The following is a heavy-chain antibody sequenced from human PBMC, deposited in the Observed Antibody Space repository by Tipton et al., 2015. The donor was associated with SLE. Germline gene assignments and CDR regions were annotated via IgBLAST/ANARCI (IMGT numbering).Heavy chain of an antibody. J-gene: IGHJ4*02. Sequence: TLSLTCVVSGGSINSSNWWSWVRQPPGKGLEWIGEIYHSGNTNYNPSLKSRVTISVDTPKNQFSLKLSSVTAADTAVYYCARVGFYFDYWGQGTLVTVSS. V-gene: IGHV4-4*02. CDR1: GGSINSSNW. CDR3: ARVGFYFDY. CDR2: IYHSGNT. D-gene: IGHD1-26*01.